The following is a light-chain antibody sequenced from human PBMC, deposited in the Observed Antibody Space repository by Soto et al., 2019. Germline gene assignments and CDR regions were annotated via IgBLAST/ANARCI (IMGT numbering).Light chain of an antibody. V-gene: IGLV2-23*01. CDR2: EDT. Sequence: QSALTQPASVSGSPGQSITICCTGSSSDVGNYNLVSWYQQHPGKAPKLMIYEDTKWPSGVSNRFSGSKSGNTAYLTISGLQAEDEADYYCWSYAVGRTYVFGTGTKVTVL. J-gene: IGLJ1*01. CDR3: WSYAVGRTYV. CDR1: SSDVGNYNL.